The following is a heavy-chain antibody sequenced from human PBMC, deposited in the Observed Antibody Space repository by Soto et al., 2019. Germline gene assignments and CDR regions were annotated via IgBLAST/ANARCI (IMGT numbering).Heavy chain of an antibody. J-gene: IGHJ6*02. Sequence: PSETLSLTCAVSGGSISSSNWWSWVRQPPGKGLEWIGEIYHSGSTNYNPSLKSRVTISVDKSKNQFSLKLSSVTAADTAVYYCARDVSGSTVTTDYYYGMDVWGQGTTVTVSS. CDR3: ARDVSGSTVTTDYYYGMDV. V-gene: IGHV4-4*02. CDR2: IYHSGST. CDR1: GGSISSSNW. D-gene: IGHD4-4*01.